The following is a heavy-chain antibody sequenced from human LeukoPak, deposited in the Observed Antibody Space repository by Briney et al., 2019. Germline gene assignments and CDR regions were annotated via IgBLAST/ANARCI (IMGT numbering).Heavy chain of an antibody. CDR2: INPNSGGT. CDR3: ARGRIAVTSGGAFDI. CDR1: GYTFTGYY. V-gene: IGHV1-2*02. Sequence: ASVKVSCKASGYTFTGYYMHWVRQAPGQGLEWMGWINPNSGGTNYAQKFQGRVTMTRDTSISTAYMELSRLRSDDTAVYYCARGRIAVTSGGAFDIWGQGTMVTVSS. J-gene: IGHJ3*02. D-gene: IGHD6-19*01.